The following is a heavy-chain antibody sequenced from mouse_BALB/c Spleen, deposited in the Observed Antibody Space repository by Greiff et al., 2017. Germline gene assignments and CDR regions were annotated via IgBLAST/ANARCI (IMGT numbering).Heavy chain of an antibody. CDR3: ARYDYDGFPFDY. CDR1: GYSFTDYI. V-gene: IGHV1-39*01. D-gene: IGHD2-4*01. CDR2: INPYYGST. J-gene: IGHJ2*01. Sequence: VQLQQTGPELVKPGASVKISCKASGYSFTDYIMLWVKQSHGKSLEWIGNINPYYGSTSYNLKFKGKATLTVDKSSSTAYMQLNSLTSEDSAVYYCARYDYDGFPFDYWGQGTTLTVSS.